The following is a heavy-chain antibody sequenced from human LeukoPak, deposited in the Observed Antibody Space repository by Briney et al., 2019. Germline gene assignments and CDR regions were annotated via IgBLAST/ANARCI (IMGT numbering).Heavy chain of an antibody. D-gene: IGHD3-10*01. CDR3: ARVNAGSYYNDAYWFDP. J-gene: IGHJ5*02. CDR2: INPNSGGT. Sequence: WASVKVSCKASGYTFTDYYINWVRQAPGQGLEWMGWINPNSGGTNYAQKFQGWVTVTRDTSISTAYMELSSLRSEDTAVYYCARVNAGSYYNDAYWFDPWGQGTLVTVSS. CDR1: GYTFTDYY. V-gene: IGHV1-2*04.